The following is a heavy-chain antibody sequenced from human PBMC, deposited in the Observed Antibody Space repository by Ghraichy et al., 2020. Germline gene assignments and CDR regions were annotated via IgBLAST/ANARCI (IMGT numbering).Heavy chain of an antibody. J-gene: IGHJ5*01. V-gene: IGHV4-34*01. Sequence: SETLSLTCAVYGGSFSGYYWSWIRQPPGKGLEWIGEINHGGTTNYNPSLKSRVTMSLDKSENQFSLKLTSVTAADTALYFCARAYRCGGGRCSTWDSCGHVTLVTVSA. CDR1: GGSFSGYY. CDR3: ARAYRCGGGRCSTWDS. CDR2: INHGGTT. D-gene: IGHD2-21*01.